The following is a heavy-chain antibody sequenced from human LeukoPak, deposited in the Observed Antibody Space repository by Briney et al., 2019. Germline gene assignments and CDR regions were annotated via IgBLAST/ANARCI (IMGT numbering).Heavy chain of an antibody. CDR1: GYTFTGYY. V-gene: IGHV1-2*02. D-gene: IGHD5-12*01. Sequence: GASVKVSCKASGYTFTGYYMHWVRQAPGQGLGWMGWINPNSGGTNYAQKFQGRVTMTRDTSISTAYMELSRLRSDDTAVYYCARSRVATIPQHDYWGQGTLVTVSS. CDR3: ARSRVATIPQHDY. J-gene: IGHJ4*02. CDR2: INPNSGGT.